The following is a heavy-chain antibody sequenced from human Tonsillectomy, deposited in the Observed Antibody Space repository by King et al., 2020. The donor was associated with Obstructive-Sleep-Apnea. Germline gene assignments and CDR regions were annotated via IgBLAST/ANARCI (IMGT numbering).Heavy chain of an antibody. Sequence: VQLQESGPRLVKPSQTLSLACAVSGASLSSGDYYWSWIRQPPGKGLEWIGYISYSGSTSYNPSLKSRVAISSDTSKNQFSLQLSSMTVADTAVYYCARDYRESFRGVIIPFDYWGQGTLVIVSS. CDR2: ISYSGST. J-gene: IGHJ4*02. D-gene: IGHD3-10*01. CDR3: ARDYRESFRGVIIPFDY. V-gene: IGHV4-30-4*01. CDR1: GASLSSGDYY.